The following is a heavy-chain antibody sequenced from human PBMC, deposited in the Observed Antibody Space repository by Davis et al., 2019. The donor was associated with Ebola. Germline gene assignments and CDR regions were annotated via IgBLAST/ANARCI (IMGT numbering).Heavy chain of an antibody. CDR1: GYSFTSYW. CDR3: TRSISYRGSNSDY. V-gene: IGHV5-51*01. CDR2: IYPGDSDT. Sequence: PGGSLRLSCKGSGYSFTSYWIAWVRQMPGKGLEWMGMIYPGDSDTRYSPSFQGPVTISVDQSISTAYLQWDSLKASDTAMYYCTRSISYRGSNSDYWGQGTLVTVSS. D-gene: IGHD4-23*01. J-gene: IGHJ4*02.